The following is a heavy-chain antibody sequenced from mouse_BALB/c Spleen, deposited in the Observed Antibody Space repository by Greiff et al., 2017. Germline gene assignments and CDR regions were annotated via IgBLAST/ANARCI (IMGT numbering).Heavy chain of an antibody. Sequence: EVQGVESGGGLVKPGGSLKLSCAASGFTFSDYYMYWVRQTPEKRLEWVATISDGGSYTYYPDSVKGRFTISRDNAKNNLYLQMSSLKSEDTAMYYCARTGNYEYYYAMDYWGQGTSVTVSS. CDR2: ISDGGSYT. D-gene: IGHD2-1*01. CDR1: GFTFSDYY. CDR3: ARTGNYEYYYAMDY. J-gene: IGHJ4*01. V-gene: IGHV5-4*02.